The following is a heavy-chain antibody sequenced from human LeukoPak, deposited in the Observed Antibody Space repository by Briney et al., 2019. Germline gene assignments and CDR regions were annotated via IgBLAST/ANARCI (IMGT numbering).Heavy chain of an antibody. CDR3: ATQTYYYDSSGYPGLDY. CDR1: GGSIGSYY. V-gene: IGHV4-59*08. D-gene: IGHD3-22*01. CDR2: IYYSGST. J-gene: IGHJ4*02. Sequence: SSETLSLTCTVSGGSIGSYYWSWIRQPPGKGLEWIGYIYYSGSTNYNPSLKSRVTISVDTSKNQFSLKLSSVTAADTAVYYCATQTYYYDSSGYPGLDYWGQGTLVTVSS.